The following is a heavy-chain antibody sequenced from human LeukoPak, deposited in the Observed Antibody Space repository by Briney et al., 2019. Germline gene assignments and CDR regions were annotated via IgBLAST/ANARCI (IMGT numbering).Heavy chain of an antibody. Sequence: SETLSLTCTVSGGSVSDYYWSWIRQSPGKGLEWIGYIYYTGSSSYNPSLRSRVTISADTSKNQFSLKLSSVSAADTAVYYCASRKLGNDYWGQGTLVTVSS. J-gene: IGHJ4*01. CDR2: IYYTGSS. D-gene: IGHD7-27*01. V-gene: IGHV4-59*02. CDR1: GGSVSDYY. CDR3: ASRKLGNDY.